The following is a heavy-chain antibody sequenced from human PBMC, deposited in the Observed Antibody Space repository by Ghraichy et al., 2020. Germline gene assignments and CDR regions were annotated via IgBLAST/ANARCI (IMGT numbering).Heavy chain of an antibody. CDR3: ARSPYYSGSGSSGRTRIDYYYYMDV. Sequence: SGPTLVKPTQTLTLTCTFSGFSLSTSGMCVSWIRQPPGKALEWLALIDWDDDKYYSTSLKTRLTISKDTSKNQVVLTMTNMDPVDTATYYLARSPYYSGSGSSGRTRIDYYYYMDVWGKGTTVTVSS. CDR2: IDWDDDK. CDR1: GFSLSTSGMC. D-gene: IGHD3-10*01. J-gene: IGHJ6*03. V-gene: IGHV2-70*01.